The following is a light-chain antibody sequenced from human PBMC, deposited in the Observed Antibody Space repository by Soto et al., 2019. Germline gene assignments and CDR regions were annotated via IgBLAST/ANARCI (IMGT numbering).Light chain of an antibody. V-gene: IGLV2-14*01. CDR1: SGDVGGYGY. Sequence: QSALTQPASVSGSPGQSITISCTGTSGDVGGYGYVSWYQQHPGKAPKLMIYEVSNRPSGVSNRFSASKSGNTASLTISGLQAEDEADYYCSSYTSGSTYVFGTGTKLTVL. CDR2: EVS. J-gene: IGLJ1*01. CDR3: SSYTSGSTYV.